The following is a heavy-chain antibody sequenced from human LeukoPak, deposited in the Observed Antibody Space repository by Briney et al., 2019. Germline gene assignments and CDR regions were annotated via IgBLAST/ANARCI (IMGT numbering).Heavy chain of an antibody. CDR1: GYILTGYY. CDR3: ARERGGVLGATNY. Sequence: ASVKVSCKASGYILTGYYLHWVRQAPGQGLEWMGWINSKSGGTKYAKKFQGRVTMTSDTSISTAYMEMSSLRSDDTAVYYCARERGGVLGATNYWGQGTLVTVSS. CDR2: INSKSGGT. D-gene: IGHD1-26*01. J-gene: IGHJ4*02. V-gene: IGHV1-2*02.